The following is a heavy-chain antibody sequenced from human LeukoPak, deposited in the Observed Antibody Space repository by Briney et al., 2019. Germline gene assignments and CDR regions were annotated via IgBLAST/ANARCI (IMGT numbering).Heavy chain of an antibody. CDR2: INYDGSST. CDR3: VRAKDYRGAFDI. D-gene: IGHD4-11*01. V-gene: IGHV3-74*01. Sequence: GGSLRLSCAASAFIFSDYWMHWVRQAPGKGLMWVSRINYDGSSTTYADSVKGRFTISRDNTKNTLSLQMNSLRAEDTAVYYCVRAKDYRGAFDIWGQGTMVTVPS. J-gene: IGHJ3*02. CDR1: AFIFSDYW.